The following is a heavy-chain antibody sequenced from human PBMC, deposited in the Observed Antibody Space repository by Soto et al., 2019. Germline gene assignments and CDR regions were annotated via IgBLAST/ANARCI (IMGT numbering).Heavy chain of an antibody. Sequence: EVQLLESGGGLVQPGGSLRHSCAASGFSFSGSAMCWVRQGPGKGLEFVSSITRSGSEAFYADSVKGRFTMSRDNSKNMLFLQMNSLRAEDTAVYYCAKEGYDSGWHWVSWGLGALVTVS. CDR2: ITRSGSEA. V-gene: IGHV3-23*01. J-gene: IGHJ1*01. CDR1: GFSFSGSA. CDR3: AKEGYDSGWHWVS. D-gene: IGHD6-19*01.